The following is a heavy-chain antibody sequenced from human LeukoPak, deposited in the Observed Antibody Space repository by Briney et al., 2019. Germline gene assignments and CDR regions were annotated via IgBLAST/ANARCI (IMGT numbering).Heavy chain of an antibody. V-gene: IGHV4-59*01. CDR1: GGYISGYY. Sequence: PSETLSLTCTVSGGYISGYYWSWIRQPPGKGLEWIGEVYYNGSTSHNPSLKSRLTISVDTSKKQFSLNLSSVTAADTAVYYCARDFHSRYGGRYPDYWGQGTLVTVSS. CDR3: ARDFHSRYGGRYPDY. CDR2: VYYNGST. J-gene: IGHJ4*02. D-gene: IGHD1-26*01.